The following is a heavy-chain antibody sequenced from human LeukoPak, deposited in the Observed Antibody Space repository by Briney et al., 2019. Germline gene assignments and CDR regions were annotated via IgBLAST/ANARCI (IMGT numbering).Heavy chain of an antibody. CDR2: IYSGGST. CDR1: GFTVSSNY. J-gene: IGHJ6*03. CDR3: ARVEVSGSYFAYYYYMDV. Sequence: GGSLRLSCAASGFTVSSNYMSWVRQAPGKGLEWVSVIYSGGSTYYADPVKGRFTISRDNSKNTLYLQMNSLRAEDTAVYYCARVEVSGSYFAYYYYMDVWGKGTTVTISS. D-gene: IGHD1-26*01. V-gene: IGHV3-66*01.